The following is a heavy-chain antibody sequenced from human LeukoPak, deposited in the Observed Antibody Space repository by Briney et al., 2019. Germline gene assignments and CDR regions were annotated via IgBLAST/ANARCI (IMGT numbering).Heavy chain of an antibody. CDR1: GTFXXYX. CDR2: MFPIFCIA. Sequence: GTFXXYXXSXVGQARGGGGEGMGRMFPIFCIANYAQTFQGRVTITADKSTSTPYMQLSSLRSEDTAVYYCARDSSVTGGPSDYWGQGTLVTVSS. V-gene: IGHV1-69*04. J-gene: IGHJ4*02. D-gene: IGHD5-18*01. CDR3: ARDSSVTGGPSDY.